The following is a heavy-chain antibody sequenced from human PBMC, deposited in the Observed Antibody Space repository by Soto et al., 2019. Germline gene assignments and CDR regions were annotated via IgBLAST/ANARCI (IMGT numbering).Heavy chain of an antibody. J-gene: IGHJ6*02. D-gene: IGHD4-4*01. Sequence: SETLSLTCAVSGGSISSSNWWSWVRQPPGKGLEWIGEINHSGSTNYNPSLKSRVTISVDTSKNQFSLKLSSVTAADTAVYYCARGWVTRTENYYYGMDVWGQGTTVTVSS. CDR3: ARGWVTRTENYYYGMDV. V-gene: IGHV4-4*02. CDR1: GGSISSSNW. CDR2: INHSGST.